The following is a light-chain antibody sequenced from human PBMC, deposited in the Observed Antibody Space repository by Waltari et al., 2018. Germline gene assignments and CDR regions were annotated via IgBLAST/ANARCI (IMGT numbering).Light chain of an antibody. CDR2: WAS. CDR1: QTVLYSSNNKNY. V-gene: IGKV4-1*01. CDR3: HQYYTTPHT. J-gene: IGKJ2*01. Sequence: DIVMTQSPDYLAVSLGERATINCKSSQTVLYSSNNKNYLAWYRQKPGQPPELLIYWASTRESGVPDRFSGSGSGTDFTLTISSLQAEDVALYYCHQYYTTPHTFGQGTKLEI.